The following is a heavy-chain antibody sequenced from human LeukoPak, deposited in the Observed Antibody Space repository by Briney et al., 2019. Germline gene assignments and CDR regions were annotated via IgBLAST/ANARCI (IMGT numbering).Heavy chain of an antibody. D-gene: IGHD5-24*01. V-gene: IGHV3-30*18. CDR2: ISYDGSKK. CDR1: GFTFSNYG. J-gene: IGHJ4*02. Sequence: GGSLRLSCAASGFTFSNYGTHWVRQAPGKGLEWVAVISYDGSKKFYADSVKGRFTISRDNSENTLYLQMISLRPEDTAIYQCAKDGPYRDGHNNDYFDYWGQGTLVTVSS. CDR3: AKDGPYRDGHNNDYFDY.